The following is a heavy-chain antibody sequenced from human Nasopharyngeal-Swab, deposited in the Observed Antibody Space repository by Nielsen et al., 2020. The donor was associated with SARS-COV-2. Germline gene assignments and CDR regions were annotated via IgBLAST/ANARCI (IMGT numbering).Heavy chain of an antibody. CDR3: AGTSITIFGNWFDP. Sequence: GSLRLSCTVSGGSISSYYWSWIRQPPGKGLEWIGYIYYSGSTNYNPSLKSRVTISVDTSKNQFSLKLSSVTAADTAVYYCAGTSITIFGNWFDPWGQGTLVTVSS. CDR1: GGSISSYY. J-gene: IGHJ5*02. CDR2: IYYSGST. D-gene: IGHD3-3*01. V-gene: IGHV4-59*08.